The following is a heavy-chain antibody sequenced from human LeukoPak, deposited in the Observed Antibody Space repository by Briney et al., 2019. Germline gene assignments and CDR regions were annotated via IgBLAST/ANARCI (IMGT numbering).Heavy chain of an antibody. CDR3: ARTIVKDYYDSSGYHPTTDAFDI. CDR1: GYTFTSYG. V-gene: IGHV1-18*01. D-gene: IGHD3-22*01. Sequence: ASVKVSCKASGYTFTSYGISWVRQAPGQGLEWMGWISAYNGNTNYAQKLQGRVTMTTDTSTSTAYMELSSLRSEDTAVYYCARTIVKDYYDSSGYHPTTDAFDIWGQGTMVTVSS. CDR2: ISAYNGNT. J-gene: IGHJ3*02.